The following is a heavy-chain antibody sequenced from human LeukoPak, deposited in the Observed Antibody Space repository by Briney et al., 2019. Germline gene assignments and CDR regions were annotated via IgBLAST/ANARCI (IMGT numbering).Heavy chain of an antibody. Sequence: ASAKVSCKASGYTFTSYDINWVRQATGQGLEWMGWMNPNSGNTGYAQKFQGRVTMTRNTSISTAYMELSSLRSEDTAVYYCARGREMATIHRLNWFDPWGQGTLVTVSS. D-gene: IGHD5-24*01. CDR3: ARGREMATIHRLNWFDP. V-gene: IGHV1-8*01. CDR2: MNPNSGNT. J-gene: IGHJ5*02. CDR1: GYTFTSYD.